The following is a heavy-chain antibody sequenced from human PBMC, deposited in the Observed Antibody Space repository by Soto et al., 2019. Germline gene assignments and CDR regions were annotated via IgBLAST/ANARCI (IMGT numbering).Heavy chain of an antibody. CDR2: IIPIFGTA. J-gene: IGHJ4*02. CDR1: GGTFSSYA. Sequence: SVKVSCKASGGTFSSYAISWVRQAPGQGLEWMGGIIPIFGTANYAQKFQGRVTITADESTSTAYMELSSLRSEDTAVYYCASTVVVTAILDYFDYWGQGTLVTSPQ. CDR3: ASTVVVTAILDYFDY. D-gene: IGHD2-21*02. V-gene: IGHV1-69*13.